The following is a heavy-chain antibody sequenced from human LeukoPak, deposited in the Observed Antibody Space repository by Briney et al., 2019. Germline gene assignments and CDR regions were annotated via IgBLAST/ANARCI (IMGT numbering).Heavy chain of an antibody. V-gene: IGHV4-34*01. CDR3: ARGPPRIVGATLDYRLDY. J-gene: IGHJ4*02. CDR1: SESFSTYY. CDR2: INHSGST. D-gene: IGHD1-26*01. Sequence: SETLSLTCAVYSESFSTYYWNWIRQPPGKGLEWIGEINHSGSTTYNPSLKSRVTISVDTSKNQFSLKLSSVTAADTAVYYCARGPPRIVGATLDYRLDYWGQGTLVTVSS.